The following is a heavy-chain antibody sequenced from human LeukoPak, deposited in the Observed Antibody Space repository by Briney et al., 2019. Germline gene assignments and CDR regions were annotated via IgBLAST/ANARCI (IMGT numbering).Heavy chain of an antibody. Sequence: ASVKVSCKASGYTFTGYYMHWVRQAPGQGLEWMGWINPNSGGTNYAQKFQGRVTMTRDTSISTAYMELSRLRSDDTAVYYCARDKIFGVAQGFDYWGQGTLVTVSS. CDR3: ARDKIFGVAQGFDY. D-gene: IGHD3-3*01. V-gene: IGHV1-2*02. CDR1: GYTFTGYY. J-gene: IGHJ4*02. CDR2: INPNSGGT.